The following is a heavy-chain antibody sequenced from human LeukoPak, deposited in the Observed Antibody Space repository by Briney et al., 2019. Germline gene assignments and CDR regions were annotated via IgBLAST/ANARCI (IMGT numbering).Heavy chain of an antibody. CDR2: IHYSGTT. CDR1: GGSISTYY. D-gene: IGHD5-12*01. V-gene: IGHV4-59*08. Sequence: SETLSLTCTVSGGSISTYYWSWIRQPPGKRLEWIGYIHYSGTTNYNPSLKNRVTISLDTSKNQFSLNLSSVTAADTAVSYCARMGGYSGYATHWGQGTLVTVSS. J-gene: IGHJ4*02. CDR3: ARMGGYSGYATH.